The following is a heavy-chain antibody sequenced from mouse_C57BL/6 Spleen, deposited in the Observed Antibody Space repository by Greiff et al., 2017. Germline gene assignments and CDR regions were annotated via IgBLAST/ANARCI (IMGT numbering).Heavy chain of an antibody. CDR1: GFSLTSYG. CDR2: IWSGGST. Sequence: QVQLKQSGPGLVQPSQSLSITCTVSGFSLTSYGVHWVRQSPGKGLEWLGVIWSGGSTDYNAAFISRLSISKDNSKSQVFFKMNSLQADDTAIYYCASAYGSSSLDYWGQGTTLTVSS. D-gene: IGHD1-1*01. CDR3: ASAYGSSSLDY. V-gene: IGHV2-2*01. J-gene: IGHJ2*01.